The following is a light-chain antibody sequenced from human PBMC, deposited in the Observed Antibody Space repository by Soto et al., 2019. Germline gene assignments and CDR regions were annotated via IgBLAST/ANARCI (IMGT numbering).Light chain of an antibody. CDR3: QQSYTLPPT. Sequence: EIVLTQSPATLSLSPGERATLSCRASRSINSYLAWYQHKPGQAPRLLIYDASNRATGIPARFSGSGSGTDFTLTISSLEPEDFATYFCQQSYTLPPTFGPGTTVDIK. CDR2: DAS. V-gene: IGKV3-11*01. J-gene: IGKJ3*01. CDR1: RSINSY.